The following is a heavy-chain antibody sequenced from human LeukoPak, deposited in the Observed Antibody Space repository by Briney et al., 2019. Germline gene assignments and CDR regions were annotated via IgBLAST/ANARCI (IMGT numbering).Heavy chain of an antibody. V-gene: IGHV3-23*01. Sequence: GSLRLSCSASGFTFSYYAMHWVRQAPGKGLEWVSAISGSGGSTYYADSVMGRFTISRDSSKNTLYLQMNSLRAEDTAVYYCAKDRYYYGSGSSYFHYWGQGTLVTVSS. CDR1: GFTFSYYA. D-gene: IGHD3-10*01. CDR2: ISGSGGST. J-gene: IGHJ4*02. CDR3: AKDRYYYGSGSSYFHY.